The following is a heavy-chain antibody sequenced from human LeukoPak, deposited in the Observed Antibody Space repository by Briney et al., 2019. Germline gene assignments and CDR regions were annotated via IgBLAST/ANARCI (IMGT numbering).Heavy chain of an antibody. CDR2: ISSSSSYI. CDR3: AREGDGYNGGYYFDY. D-gene: IGHD5-24*01. CDR1: GFTFSSYS. V-gene: IGHV3-21*01. J-gene: IGHJ4*02. Sequence: GGSLRLSCAASGFTFSSYSMNWARQAPGKGLEWVSSISSSSSYIYYADSVKGRFTISRDNAKNSLYLQMNSLRAEDTAVYYCAREGDGYNGGYYFDYWGQGTLVTVSS.